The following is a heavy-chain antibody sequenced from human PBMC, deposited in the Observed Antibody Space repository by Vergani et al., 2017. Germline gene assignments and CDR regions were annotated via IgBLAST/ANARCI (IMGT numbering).Heavy chain of an antibody. V-gene: IGHV3-11*01. J-gene: IGHJ4*02. CDR1: GFTFSAYY. Sequence: QVQLVESGGGLVKPGGSLRLSCADSGFTFSAYYLSWFRQAPGKGLEWVSYISSSGSSIYYADAVKCRFTIYRDNAKTSLYLQLNSLRAEDTAVYYCARETDTARAHWGQGTLVTVSS. D-gene: IGHD5-18*01. CDR2: ISSSGSSI. CDR3: ARETDTARAH.